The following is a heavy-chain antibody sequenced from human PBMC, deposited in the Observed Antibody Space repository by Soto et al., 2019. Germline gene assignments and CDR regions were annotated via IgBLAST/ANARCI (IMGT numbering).Heavy chain of an antibody. V-gene: IGHV5-51*01. CDR3: ARRGDVGYCSSTSCPIGYYYYYGMDV. Sequence: GESLKISCKGSGYSFTSYWIGWVRQMPGKGLEWMGIIYPGDSDTRYSPSFQGQVTTSADKSISTAYLQWSSLKASDTAMYYCARRGDVGYCSSTSCPIGYYYYYGMDVWGQGTTVT. CDR2: IYPGDSDT. J-gene: IGHJ6*02. CDR1: GYSFTSYW. D-gene: IGHD2-2*01.